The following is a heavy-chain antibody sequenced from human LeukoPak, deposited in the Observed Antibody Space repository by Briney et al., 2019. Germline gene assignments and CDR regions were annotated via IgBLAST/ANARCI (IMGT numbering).Heavy chain of an antibody. Sequence: PGRSLRLSCAASGFTFSSYGMHWVRQAPGKGLEWVAVIWYDGSNKYYADSVKGRFTISRDNSKNALYLQMNSLRAEDTAVYYCAKDLDDSSGYYPLWGQGTLVTVSS. CDR2: IWYDGSNK. CDR3: AKDLDDSSGYYPL. CDR1: GFTFSSYG. D-gene: IGHD3-22*01. V-gene: IGHV3-33*06. J-gene: IGHJ4*02.